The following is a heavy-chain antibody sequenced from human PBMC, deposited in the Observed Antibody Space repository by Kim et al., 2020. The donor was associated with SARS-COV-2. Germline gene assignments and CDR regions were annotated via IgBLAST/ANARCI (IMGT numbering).Heavy chain of an antibody. CDR2: INHSGST. D-gene: IGHD6-19*01. V-gene: IGHV4-34*01. CDR3: ARGPSGGSGWYYPFPWFDP. J-gene: IGHJ5*02. Sequence: SETLSLTCAVYGGSFSGYYWSWIRQPPGKGLEWIGEINHSGSTNYNPSLKSRVTISVDTSKNQFSLKLSSVTAADTAVYYCARGPSGGSGWYYPFPWFDPWGQGTLVTVSS. CDR1: GGSFSGYY.